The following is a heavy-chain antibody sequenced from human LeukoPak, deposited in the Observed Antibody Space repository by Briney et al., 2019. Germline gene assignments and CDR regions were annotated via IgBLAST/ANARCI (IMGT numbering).Heavy chain of an antibody. CDR2: ISSSSSYI. D-gene: IGHD6-19*01. CDR1: GFTFSSYS. V-gene: IGHV3-21*01. CDR3: ARALGGKYSSGWYYFDY. Sequence: GGSLRLSCAASGFTFSSYSMKWVRQAPGKGLEWVSSISSSSSYIYYADSVKGRFTISRDNAKNSLYLQMNSLRAEDTAVYYCARALGGKYSSGWYYFDYWGQGTLVTVSS. J-gene: IGHJ4*02.